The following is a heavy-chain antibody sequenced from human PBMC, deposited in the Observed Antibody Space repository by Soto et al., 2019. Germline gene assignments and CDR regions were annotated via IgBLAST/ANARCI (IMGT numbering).Heavy chain of an antibody. V-gene: IGHV3-23*01. CDR3: AKGSRPQRPPSYSSGWYMDS. CDR2: ISGGGRSP. D-gene: IGHD6-19*01. Sequence: PGGSLRLSCAASGFTFSSYAMSWVRQAPGKGLEGVSAISGGGRSPYYADSVKARFTISLANSKNTLSRNMNSLRAGDPAVYYFAKGSRPQRPPSYSSGWYMDSRGQGTLVTVSS. J-gene: IGHJ4*02. CDR1: GFTFSSYA.